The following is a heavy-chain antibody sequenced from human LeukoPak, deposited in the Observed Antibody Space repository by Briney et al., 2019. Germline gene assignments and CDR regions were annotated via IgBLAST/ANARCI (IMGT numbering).Heavy chain of an antibody. V-gene: IGHV1-69*01. CDR2: IIPIFGTA. CDR3: ARLGAPHRMGVKASYSSSSIFDY. Sequence: SVKVSCKASGGTFSSYAISWVRQAPGQGLEWMGGIIPIFGTANYAQKFQGRVTITADESTSTAYTELSSLRSEDTAVYYCARLGAPHRMGVKASYSSSSIFDYWGQGTLVTVSS. D-gene: IGHD6-6*01. J-gene: IGHJ4*02. CDR1: GGTFSSYA.